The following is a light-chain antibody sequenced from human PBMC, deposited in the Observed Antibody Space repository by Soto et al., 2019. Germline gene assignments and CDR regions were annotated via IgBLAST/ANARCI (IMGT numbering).Light chain of an antibody. V-gene: IGLV1-40*01. Sequence: QSVLTQPPSVSGAPGQRVTISCTGSSSNIGAGYHVHWYQQLPGTAPKLLIYGNNNRPSGVPDRFSGSKSGTSASLAITGLQAEDEAEYYCQSYDSSLSGSEVFGGGTKVTVL. CDR2: GNN. CDR3: QSYDSSLSGSEV. J-gene: IGLJ2*01. CDR1: SSNIGAGYH.